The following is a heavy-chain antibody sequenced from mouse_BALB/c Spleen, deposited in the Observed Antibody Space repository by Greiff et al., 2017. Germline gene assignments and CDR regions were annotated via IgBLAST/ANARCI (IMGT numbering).Heavy chain of an antibody. CDR3: AYYRYDGGFDY. J-gene: IGHJ2*01. Sequence: VQLQQSGAELVRPGTSVKISCKASGYTFTNYWLGWVKQRPGHGLEWIGDIYPGGGYTNYNEKFKGKATLTADTSSSTAYMQLSSLTSEDSAVYFCAYYRYDGGFDYWGQGTTLTVSS. D-gene: IGHD2-14*01. CDR2: IYPGGGYT. CDR1: GYTFTNYW. V-gene: IGHV1-63*02.